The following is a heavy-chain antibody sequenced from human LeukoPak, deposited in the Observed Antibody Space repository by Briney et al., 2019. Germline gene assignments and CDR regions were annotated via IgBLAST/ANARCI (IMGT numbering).Heavy chain of an antibody. CDR2: VNENGREI. CDR1: GFTFSSYG. CDR3: AKDEVGGHFEY. Sequence: GGSLRLSCAASGFTFSSYGMHWVRQAPGKGLEWVAKVNENGREIYYADSVKGRFTISRDNAKNSVHLQMNNLRVEDTAVYYCAKDEVGGHFEYWGQGILVTVSS. J-gene: IGHJ4*02. V-gene: IGHV3-7*01.